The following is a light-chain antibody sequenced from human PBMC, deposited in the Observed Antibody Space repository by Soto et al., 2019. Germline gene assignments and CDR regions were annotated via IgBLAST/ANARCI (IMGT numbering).Light chain of an antibody. V-gene: IGKV1-9*01. J-gene: IGKJ3*01. Sequence: DIQLTQSPSFLSASVGDRVTITCRASQAISNYLAWYQQKPGKAPKLLIYGASTLQSGVPSRFSASGSGTDFSLTISTLQPEDFATYYCQQLSTYPLFTFGPGTKVDI. CDR3: QQLSTYPLFT. CDR2: GAS. CDR1: QAISNY.